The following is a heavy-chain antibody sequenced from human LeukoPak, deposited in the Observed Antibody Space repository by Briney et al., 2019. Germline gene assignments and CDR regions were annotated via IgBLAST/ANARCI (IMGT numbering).Heavy chain of an antibody. V-gene: IGHV3-30*02. J-gene: IGHJ4*02. CDR1: GFTFSSYG. CDR3: AKDPLGYSHSSPGDY. Sequence: GGSLRLSCAASGFTFSSYGMHCVRQAPGKGLEWVAAIWYDGSNKYYADSVKGRFTISRDNPKNTLYLQMNSLRPDDMAVYYCAKDPLGYSHSSPGDYWGQGTLVTVSS. D-gene: IGHD6-13*01. CDR2: IWYDGSNK.